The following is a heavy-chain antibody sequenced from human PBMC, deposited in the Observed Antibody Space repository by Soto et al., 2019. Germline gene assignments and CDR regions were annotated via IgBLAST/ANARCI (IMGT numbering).Heavy chain of an antibody. D-gene: IGHD3-16*02. J-gene: IGHJ5*02. V-gene: IGHV4-39*01. Sequence: SETLSLTCTVSGGSISSSSYYWGWIRQPPGKGLEWIGSIYYSGSTYYNPSLKSRVTISVDTSKNQFSLKLSSVTAADTAVYYCARSFNDYMWGSYRSYNWFDPWGQGTLVTVSS. CDR2: IYYSGST. CDR3: ARSFNDYMWGSYRSYNWFDP. CDR1: GGSISSSSYY.